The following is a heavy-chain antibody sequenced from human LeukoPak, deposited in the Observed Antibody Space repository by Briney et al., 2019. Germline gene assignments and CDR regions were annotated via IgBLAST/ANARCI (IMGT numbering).Heavy chain of an antibody. J-gene: IGHJ4*02. CDR2: VNPSGGST. Sequence: ASVKVSCKAAGYTFTSYYMHWVRQAPGQGLGWMGIVNPSGGSTSYAQKFPGRVTMTRDTSTSTVYMELSSLRSEDTAVYYCAREPSVDGDYSFDYWGQGTLVTVSS. D-gene: IGHD4-17*01. V-gene: IGHV1-46*01. CDR3: AREPSVDGDYSFDY. CDR1: GYTFTSYY.